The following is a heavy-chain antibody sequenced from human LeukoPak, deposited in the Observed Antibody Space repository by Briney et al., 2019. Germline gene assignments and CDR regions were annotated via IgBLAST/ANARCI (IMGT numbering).Heavy chain of an antibody. J-gene: IGHJ5*02. CDR2: IIPIFGTA. CDR1: GGTFSSYA. V-gene: IGHV1-69*01. D-gene: IGHD6-19*01. CDR3: ARDVGIAVAGRNWFDP. Sequence: SVKVSCKASGGTFSSYAISWVRQAPGQGLEWMGGIIPIFGTANYAQMFQGRVTITADESTSTAYMELSRLRSEDTAVYYCARDVGIAVAGRNWFDPWGQGTLVTVSS.